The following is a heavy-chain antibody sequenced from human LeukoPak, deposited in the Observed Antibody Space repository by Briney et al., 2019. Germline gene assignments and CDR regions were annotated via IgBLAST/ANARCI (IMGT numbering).Heavy chain of an antibody. Sequence: SETLSLTCAVYGESFSGFYWSWIRQAPGKGLEWIGEVSHSGVTTYNPSLENRVTISKDTSKNQFSLKLNSVTAADTGLYFCARGFHWGGYYFDYWGQGTPVTLSS. CDR2: VSHSGVT. CDR3: ARGFHWGGYYFDY. CDR1: GESFSGFY. D-gene: IGHD7-27*01. V-gene: IGHV4-34*01. J-gene: IGHJ4*02.